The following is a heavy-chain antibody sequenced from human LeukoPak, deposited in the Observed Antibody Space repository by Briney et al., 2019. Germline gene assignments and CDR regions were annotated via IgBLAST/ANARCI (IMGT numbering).Heavy chain of an antibody. J-gene: IGHJ6*02. V-gene: IGHV4-59*08. CDR1: GGYISSYY. CDR3: ARREDYYYYGMDV. CDR2: IYYSGST. Sequence: SETLSLTCTVSGGYISSYYWSWIRQPPGKGLEWIGYIYYSGSTNYNPSLKSRVTISVDTSKNQFSLKLSSVTAADTAVYYCARREDYYYYGMDVWGQGTTVTVSS.